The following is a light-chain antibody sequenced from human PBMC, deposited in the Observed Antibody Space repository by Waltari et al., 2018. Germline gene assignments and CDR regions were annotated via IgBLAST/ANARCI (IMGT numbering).Light chain of an antibody. CDR1: SSDAGVTKY. CDR2: DVA. V-gene: IGLV2-14*03. CDR3: SSYSTTSAVV. Sequence: HSALTQPASVSGSPGQSISVSCKGTSSDAGVTKYVSWYQHHPGKAPKLLIYDVAKRPAGVSDRFSVSKTGNTASLTISGRRAEDEAFYYCSSYSTTSAVVFGGGTKMTVL. J-gene: IGLJ2*01.